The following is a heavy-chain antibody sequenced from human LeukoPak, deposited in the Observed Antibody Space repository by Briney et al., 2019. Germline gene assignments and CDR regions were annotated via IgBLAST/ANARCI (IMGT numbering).Heavy chain of an antibody. CDR3: ARERSGSEIFARSFDI. CDR2: MNHSGST. D-gene: IGHD3-3*01. V-gene: IGHV4-39*07. CDR1: GVSISSGSHY. J-gene: IGHJ3*02. Sequence: SETLSLTCTVSGVSISSGSHYWSWIRQPPGKGLEWIGEMNHSGSTNYNPSLKSRVTISVDTSKNQFSLRLSSVTAADTAVYYCARERSGSEIFARSFDIWGQGTMVTVSS.